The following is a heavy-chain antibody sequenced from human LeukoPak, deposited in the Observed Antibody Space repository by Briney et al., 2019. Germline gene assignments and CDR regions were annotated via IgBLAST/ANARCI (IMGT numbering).Heavy chain of an antibody. V-gene: IGHV4-34*01. CDR2: INHSGST. D-gene: IGHD3-3*01. J-gene: IGHJ1*01. CDR1: GGSFGGYY. CDR3: VRGEDDFWIGYSRLAYFQH. Sequence: KSSETLSLTCAVSGGSFGGYYWSWIRQPPGKGLEWVGEINHSGSTNYNPSLKSRVTISVDTSKNPFSLKLSSVTAADTAVYYCVRGEDDFWIGYSRLAYFQHWGQGTLVTVSS.